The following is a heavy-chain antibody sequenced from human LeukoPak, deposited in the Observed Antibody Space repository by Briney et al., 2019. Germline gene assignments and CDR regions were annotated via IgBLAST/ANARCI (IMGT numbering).Heavy chain of an antibody. D-gene: IGHD3-22*01. V-gene: IGHV4-61*01. J-gene: IGHJ4*02. Sequence: SETLSLTCTVSGGSVSSGSYYWSWIRQPPGKGLEWIGYIYYSGGTNYNPSLKSRVTISIDTSKNQFSLRLSSVTAADTVVYYCARAVYRDSSAIRWFFDYWGQGTLVTVSS. CDR1: GGSVSSGSYY. CDR2: IYYSGGT. CDR3: ARAVYRDSSAIRWFFDY.